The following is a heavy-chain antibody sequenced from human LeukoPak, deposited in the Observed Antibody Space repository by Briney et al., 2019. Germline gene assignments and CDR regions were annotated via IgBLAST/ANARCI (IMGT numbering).Heavy chain of an antibody. Sequence: GGSLRLSCAASGFTFSSYWMSWVRQAPGKRLEWVANIKQDGSEKYYVDSVKGRFTISRDNAKNSLYLQMNSLRAEDTAVYYCARESLYYYMDVWGKGTTVTISS. CDR1: GFTFSSYW. J-gene: IGHJ6*03. CDR3: ARESLYYYMDV. CDR2: IKQDGSEK. V-gene: IGHV3-7*01.